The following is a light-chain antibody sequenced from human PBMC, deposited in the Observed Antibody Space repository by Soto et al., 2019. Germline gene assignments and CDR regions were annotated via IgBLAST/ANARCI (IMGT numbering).Light chain of an antibody. CDR2: DAS. V-gene: IGKV3-11*01. CDR3: QQRRSWPPTIT. J-gene: IGKJ5*01. Sequence: EIVLTQSPVTLSLSPGERATLSCRASRSFASSYLGWYQQKPGQAPRLLIYDASYRATDIPPRFSGSGSGTDFTLTISSLEPEDFAVYYCQQRRSWPPTITFGQGTRLDIK. CDR1: RSFASSY.